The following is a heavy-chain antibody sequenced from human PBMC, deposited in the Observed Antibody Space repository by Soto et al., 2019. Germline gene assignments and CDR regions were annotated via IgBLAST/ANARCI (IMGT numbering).Heavy chain of an antibody. CDR1: GYTFSSYY. D-gene: IGHD1-26*01. J-gene: IGHJ4*02. Sequence: ASVKVSCKASGYTFSSYYMHWVRQAPGQGLEWMGVINPSGDSTSYAQKFQGRVTMTRDTSTSTLFMELSSLRSEDTAVYFCARDWEFGYWGQGTLVTVSS. CDR3: ARDWEFGY. CDR2: INPSGDST. V-gene: IGHV1-46*01.